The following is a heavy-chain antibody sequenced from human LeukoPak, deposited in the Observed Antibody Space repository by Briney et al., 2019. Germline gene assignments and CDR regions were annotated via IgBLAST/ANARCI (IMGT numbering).Heavy chain of an antibody. Sequence: SGPPLVKPTQTLTLTCTFSGFSLTTSGAGVGWIRQPPEKALEWLALIYWNDDKRYSPSLQSRLTITKDTSKNLVFLTMTHMDPVDTGTYYCVHRPPKSIAAPVVEYFRDWGQGPLVTVSS. V-gene: IGHV2-5*01. J-gene: IGHJ1*01. CDR1: GFSLTTSGAG. CDR3: VHRPPKSIAAPVVEYFRD. D-gene: IGHD6-13*01. CDR2: IYWNDDK.